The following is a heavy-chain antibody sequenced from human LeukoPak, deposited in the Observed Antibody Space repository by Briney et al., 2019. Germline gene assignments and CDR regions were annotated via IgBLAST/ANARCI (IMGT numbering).Heavy chain of an antibody. CDR1: GGSITTSSYY. J-gene: IGHJ5*02. Sequence: PSETLSLTCTVSGGSITTSSYYWGWIRQPPGKGLEWIGIIYYSGSTYYNPSLKGRVTISVDTSKNQFSLKLSSVTAADTAVYYCASWEYNWFDPWGQGTLVTVSS. CDR3: ASWEYNWFDP. D-gene: IGHD1-26*01. CDR2: IYYSGST. V-gene: IGHV4-39*01.